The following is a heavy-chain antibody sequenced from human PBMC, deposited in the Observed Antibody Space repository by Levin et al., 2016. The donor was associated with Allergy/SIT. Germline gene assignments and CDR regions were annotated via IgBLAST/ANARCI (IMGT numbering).Heavy chain of an antibody. J-gene: IGHJ4*02. V-gene: IGHV3-48*01. D-gene: IGHD1-1*01. CDR1: GFTFSSCS. CDR3: ARGGLKVTTVFAN. Sequence: GESLKISCAASGFTFSSCSMNWVRQAPGKGLEWVSYISSGSSTIYYADSVKGRFTVSRDNAKNSLYLQMNSLRAEDTAVYYCARGGLKVTTVFANWGQGTLVTVSS. CDR2: ISSGSSTI.